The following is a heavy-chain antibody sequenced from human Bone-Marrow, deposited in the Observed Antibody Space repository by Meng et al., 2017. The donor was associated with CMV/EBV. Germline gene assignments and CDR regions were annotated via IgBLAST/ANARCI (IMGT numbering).Heavy chain of an antibody. CDR3: VLRLPAWDFDY. V-gene: IGHV3-53*01. J-gene: IGHJ4*02. CDR1: GFTVSSNY. CDR2: IYSGGST. D-gene: IGHD5-12*01. Sequence: GGSLRLSCAASGFTVSSNYMSWVRQAPGKGLEWVSVIYSGGSTYYADSVKGRFTISRDNSKNTLYLQMNSLRAEDTAVYYCVLRLPAWDFDYRGQGTLVTVSS.